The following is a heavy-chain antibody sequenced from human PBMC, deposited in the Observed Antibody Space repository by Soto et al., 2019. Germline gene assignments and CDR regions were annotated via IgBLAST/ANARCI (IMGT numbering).Heavy chain of an antibody. CDR3: ARGPSADKIDY. CDR1: GDSISSGYF. D-gene: IGHD3-3*01. V-gene: IGHV4-30-4*01. Sequence: QVQLQESGPGLVEPSQTLSLTCTVSGDSISSGYFWSWIRQSPGKGLEWIGHTYNSGTTYNNPSLRXRXTXSXNTSRNQFSLRLTSVTAADTAVYYCARGPSADKIDYWGQGTLVTVSS. J-gene: IGHJ4*02. CDR2: TYNSGTT.